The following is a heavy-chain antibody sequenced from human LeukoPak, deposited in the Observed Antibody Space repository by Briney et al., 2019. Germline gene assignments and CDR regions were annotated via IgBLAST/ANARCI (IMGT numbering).Heavy chain of an antibody. V-gene: IGHV1-18*01. D-gene: IGHD5-12*01. CDR2: ISAYNGNT. J-gene: IGHJ6*02. Sequence: RASVKVSCKASGYTFTSYGISWVRQAPGQGLEWMGWISAYNGNTNYAQKLQGRVTMTTDTSTSTAYMELRSLRSDDTAVYYCARVDGYSGYDSPYYYYYGMDVSGQGTTVTVSS. CDR1: GYTFTSYG. CDR3: ARVDGYSGYDSPYYYYYGMDV.